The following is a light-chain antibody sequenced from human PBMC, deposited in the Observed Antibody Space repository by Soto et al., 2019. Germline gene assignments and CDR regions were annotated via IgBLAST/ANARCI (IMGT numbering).Light chain of an antibody. CDR1: SNDVGRNNY. J-gene: IGLJ3*02. CDR3: CSFAAGYALV. V-gene: IGLV2-11*01. CDR2: DVS. Sequence: QSALTQPRSMSGSPGQSVTISCTGTSNDVGRNNYVSWYQHHPGKAPKLIIYDVSKRPSGVPDRFSGSKSANTASLTISGLRAEDEADYHCCSFAAGYALVFGGGTKLTV.